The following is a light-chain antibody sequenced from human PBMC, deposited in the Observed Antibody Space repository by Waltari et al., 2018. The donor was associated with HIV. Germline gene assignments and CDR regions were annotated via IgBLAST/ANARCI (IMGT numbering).Light chain of an antibody. Sequence: DIQMTQSPSSLSASVGDRVTITCRPSQSINTFLNWYQMKPGKVPRLLIYGAYRLESGVPSRFSATGSGTDFSLTISSLQPEDFATYYCLQGFISPLTFGPGTKVESK. CDR2: GAY. CDR1: QSINTF. V-gene: IGKV1-39*01. J-gene: IGKJ3*01. CDR3: LQGFISPLT.